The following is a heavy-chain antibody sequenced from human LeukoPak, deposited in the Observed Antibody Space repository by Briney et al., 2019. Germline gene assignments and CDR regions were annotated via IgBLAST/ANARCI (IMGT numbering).Heavy chain of an antibody. V-gene: IGHV3-53*01. CDR3: ARNFFYCGGDCYPYAFDI. Sequence: GGSLGLSCAASGFTVSSNYMSWVRQAPGKGLEWVSVIYSVGSTYYADSVKGRFTISRDNSKNTLYLQMNSLRAEDTAVYYCARNFFYCGGDCYPYAFDIWGQGTMVTVSS. J-gene: IGHJ3*02. D-gene: IGHD2-21*02. CDR2: IYSVGST. CDR1: GFTVSSNY.